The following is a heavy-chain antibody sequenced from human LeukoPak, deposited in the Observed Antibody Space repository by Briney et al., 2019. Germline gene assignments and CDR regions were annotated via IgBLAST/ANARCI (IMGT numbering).Heavy chain of an antibody. Sequence: SETLSLTCTVSGGSISSYYWSWIRQPPGKGLEWIGYIYYSGSTNYNPSLKSRVTISVDTSKNQFSLKLSSVTAADTAMYYCARVNWNYVYFDYWGQGTLVTVSS. CDR2: IYYSGST. CDR1: GGSISSYY. V-gene: IGHV4-59*01. CDR3: ARVNWNYVYFDY. J-gene: IGHJ4*02. D-gene: IGHD1-7*01.